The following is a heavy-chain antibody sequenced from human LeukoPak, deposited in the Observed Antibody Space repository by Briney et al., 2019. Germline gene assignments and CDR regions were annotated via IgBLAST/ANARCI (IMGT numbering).Heavy chain of an antibody. D-gene: IGHD3-22*01. CDR3: ARTRWGYYYDSSGYYCFDY. Sequence: SVKVSCKASGGTFSSYAISWVRQAPGQGLEWMGRIIPILGIANYAQKFQGRVTITADKSTSTAYMELSSLRSEDTAVYYCARTRWGYYYDSSGYYCFDYWGQGTLVTVSS. V-gene: IGHV1-69*04. J-gene: IGHJ4*02. CDR1: GGTFSSYA. CDR2: IIPILGIA.